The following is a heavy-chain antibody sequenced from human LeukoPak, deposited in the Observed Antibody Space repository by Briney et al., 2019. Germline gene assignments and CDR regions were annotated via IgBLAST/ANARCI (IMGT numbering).Heavy chain of an antibody. CDR1: GFTFSSYA. D-gene: IGHD4-23*01. CDR2: ISYDGSNK. J-gene: IGHJ4*02. CDR3: AKKSPDSSGNPAYD. V-gene: IGHV3-30-3*02. Sequence: GGSLRLSCAASGFTFSSYAMHWVRQAPGKGLEWVAVISYDGSNKYYADSVKGRFTISRDNAKNTLYLQMNSLRAEDTAVYYCAKKSPDSSGNPAYDWGQGTLVTVSS.